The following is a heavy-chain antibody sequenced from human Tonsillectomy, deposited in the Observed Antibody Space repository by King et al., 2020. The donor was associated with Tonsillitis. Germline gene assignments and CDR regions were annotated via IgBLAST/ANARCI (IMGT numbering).Heavy chain of an antibody. Sequence: VQLVESGGGLVQPGGSLRLSCAGSGFTFSSYSVNWLRQAPGKGLEWVAYMNSSSSSIHYTDSVKGRFTISRDNAKNSLYLQMNSLRDEDTAVYYCARDSAFVFDVWGPGTMVTVSS. CDR2: MNSSSSSI. J-gene: IGHJ3*01. CDR1: GFTFSSYS. CDR3: ARDSAFVFDV. V-gene: IGHV3-48*02.